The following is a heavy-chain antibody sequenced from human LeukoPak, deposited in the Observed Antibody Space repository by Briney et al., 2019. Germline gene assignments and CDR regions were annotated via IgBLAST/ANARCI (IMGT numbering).Heavy chain of an antibody. J-gene: IGHJ3*02. CDR3: ARDYYDSGGDAFDI. CDR2: IYYSGST. V-gene: IGHV4-59*01. D-gene: IGHD3-22*01. Sequence: SETLSLTCTVSGGSISTYAWSWIRQPPGKGLEWIGYIYYSGSTNYNPSLKSRVTISVDTSKSQFSLKLSSVTAADTALYYCARDYYDSGGDAFDIWGQGTMVTVSS. CDR1: GGSISTYA.